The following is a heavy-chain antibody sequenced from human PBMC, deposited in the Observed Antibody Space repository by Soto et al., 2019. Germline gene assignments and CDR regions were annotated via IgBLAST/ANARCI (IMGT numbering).Heavy chain of an antibody. V-gene: IGHV4-59*01. CDR1: GGSISSYY. J-gene: IGHJ6*02. Sequence: SETLSLTCTVSGGSISSYYWSWIRQPPGKGLEWIGYIYYSGSTNYNPSLKSRVTISVDTSKNQFSLKLSSVTAADTAVYYCARTVAYSSSSLYYYYGMDVWGQGTTVTVSS. CDR3: ARTVAYSSSSLYYYYGMDV. D-gene: IGHD6-6*01. CDR2: IYYSGST.